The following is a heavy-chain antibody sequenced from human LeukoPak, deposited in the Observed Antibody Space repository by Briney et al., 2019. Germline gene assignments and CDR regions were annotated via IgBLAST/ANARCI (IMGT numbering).Heavy chain of an antibody. J-gene: IGHJ4*02. Sequence: ASVKISCKVSGYTFTDYYMHWVQQAPGKGLEWMGLVDPEDGETIYAEKFQGRVTITADTSTDTVDMELSSLRSEDTAVYYCATFPYYHDSSGYYGDYWGQGILVTVSS. D-gene: IGHD3-22*01. V-gene: IGHV1-69-2*01. CDR3: ATFPYYHDSSGYYGDY. CDR1: GYTFTDYY. CDR2: VDPEDGET.